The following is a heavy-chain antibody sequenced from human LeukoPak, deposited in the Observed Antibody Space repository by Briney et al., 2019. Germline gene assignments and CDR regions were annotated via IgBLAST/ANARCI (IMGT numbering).Heavy chain of an antibody. CDR2: ISAYNGNT. CDR1: GYTFTSYG. V-gene: IGHV1-18*01. D-gene: IGHD6-13*01. J-gene: IGHJ5*02. Sequence: ASVKVSCKASGYTFTSYGISWVRQAPGQGLEWMGWISAYNGNTNYAQKLQGGVTMTTDTSTSTAYMELRSLRSDDTAVYYCARGRLEQQLIYWFDPWGQGTLVTVSS. CDR3: ARGRLEQQLIYWFDP.